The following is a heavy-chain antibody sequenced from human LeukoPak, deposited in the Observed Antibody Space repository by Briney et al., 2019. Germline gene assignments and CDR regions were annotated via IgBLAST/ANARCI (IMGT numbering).Heavy chain of an antibody. J-gene: IGHJ4*02. D-gene: IGHD2-2*01. CDR1: GFTFSSYA. V-gene: IGHV3-23*01. CDR3: AKAYCSSTSCYYYFDY. Sequence: GGSLRLSCAASGFTFSSYAMSWVRQAPGKGLEWVSAISGSGGSTYYADSVKGRFTISRDNSKNTLYLQMNSLRAEDTAVYYCAKAYCSSTSCYYYFDYWGQGTLVTVSS. CDR2: ISGSGGST.